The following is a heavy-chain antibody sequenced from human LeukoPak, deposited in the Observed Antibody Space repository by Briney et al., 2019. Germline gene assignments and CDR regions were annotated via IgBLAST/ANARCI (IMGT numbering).Heavy chain of an antibody. CDR1: GFTFSSYD. V-gene: IGHV3-33*01. J-gene: IGHJ3*02. CDR2: IWYDGSNK. Sequence: GRSLRLSCAASGFTFSSYDMHWVRQAPGKGLEWVALIWYDGSNKNYADSVKGRFTISRDNSQNTLFLQMNSLRAEDTAVYYCAREASDAFDIWGQGTMVTVSS. CDR3: AREASDAFDI.